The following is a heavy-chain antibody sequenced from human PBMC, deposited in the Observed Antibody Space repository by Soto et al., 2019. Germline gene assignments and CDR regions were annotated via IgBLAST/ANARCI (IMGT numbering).Heavy chain of an antibody. CDR2: ISSGASNM. CDR3: ARDPNYDFWSGYRNKEGTYGMDV. D-gene: IGHD3-3*01. Sequence: PGGSLRLSCAASGFAFSGFEMNWVRQAPGKGLEWVSYISSGASNMYYADSVKGRFTISRDNAKSSLYLQMNSLRAEDTAVYYCARDPNYDFWSGYRNKEGTYGMDVWGQGTTVTVYS. CDR1: GFAFSGFE. J-gene: IGHJ6*02. V-gene: IGHV3-48*03.